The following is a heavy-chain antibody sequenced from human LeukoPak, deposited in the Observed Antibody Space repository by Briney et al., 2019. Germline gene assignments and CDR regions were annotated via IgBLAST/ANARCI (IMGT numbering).Heavy chain of an antibody. V-gene: IGHV3-7*01. D-gene: IGHD5-24*01. CDR1: GFTFSSYW. Sequence: AGGSLRLSCAASGFTFSSYWMDWVRQVPGKGLECLANIKEDGSETYYADSVKGRFTISRDNPKNLLFLQINSLRVEDTAVYYCARETPRRGETRDGYRWGQGTVVTVSS. J-gene: IGHJ4*02. CDR3: ARETPRRGETRDGYR. CDR2: IKEDGSET.